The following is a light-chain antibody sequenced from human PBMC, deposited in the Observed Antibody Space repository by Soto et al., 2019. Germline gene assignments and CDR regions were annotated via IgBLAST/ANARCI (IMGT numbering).Light chain of an antibody. CDR2: DVR. V-gene: IGLV2-11*01. Sequence: QSALTQPRSVSGSPGQSVTISCTGTSSDVGAYNYVSWYQQHPGKAPKLIVFDVRERPSGVPDRFSGSKFGNTASLTISGLQAEDEAEYFCCSYAGSYTWVFGGGTKLTVL. CDR1: SSDVGAYNY. J-gene: IGLJ3*02. CDR3: CSYAGSYTWV.